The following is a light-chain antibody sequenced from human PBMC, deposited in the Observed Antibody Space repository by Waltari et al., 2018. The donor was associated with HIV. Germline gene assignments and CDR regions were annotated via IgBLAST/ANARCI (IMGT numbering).Light chain of an antibody. CDR2: DAS. CDR1: QSVNNY. V-gene: IGKV3-11*01. J-gene: IGKJ3*01. CDR3: QQRAYWPIT. Sequence: EIVLTQSPATLSLSPGERAPLSCRASQSVNNYLAWYQQKPGQAPRLLIYDASNRATGIPARFSGSGSGTDCTLTISSLESEDFAVYYCQQRAYWPITFGPGTKVDI.